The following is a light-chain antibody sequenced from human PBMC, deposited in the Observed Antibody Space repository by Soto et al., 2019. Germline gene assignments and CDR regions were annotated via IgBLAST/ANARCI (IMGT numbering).Light chain of an antibody. Sequence: EIVLTQSPGSLSASPGERATLSCRASQSLSNSFLSWFQQKPGQSPRLLIYGASRRATGIPDRFSGTGSATDFTLTISSLEPEDFAVYYCHHYGSSPRTFGPGTKVNIK. CDR1: QSLSNSF. CDR2: GAS. CDR3: HHYGSSPRT. J-gene: IGKJ3*01. V-gene: IGKV3-20*01.